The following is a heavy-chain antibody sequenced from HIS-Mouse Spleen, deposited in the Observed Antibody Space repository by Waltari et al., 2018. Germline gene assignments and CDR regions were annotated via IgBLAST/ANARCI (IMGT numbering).Heavy chain of an antibody. V-gene: IGHV4-39*07. D-gene: IGHD6-13*01. CDR2: IYYSGST. Sequence: QLQLQESGPGLVKPSETLSRTCTVPGCSISSSSYYWGWSRQPPGKGLEWIGSIYYSGSTYYNPSLKSRVTISVDTSKNQFSLKLSSVTAADTAVYYCAREIPYSSSWYDWYFDLWGRGTLVTVSS. CDR3: AREIPYSSSWYDWYFDL. CDR1: GCSISSSSYY. J-gene: IGHJ2*01.